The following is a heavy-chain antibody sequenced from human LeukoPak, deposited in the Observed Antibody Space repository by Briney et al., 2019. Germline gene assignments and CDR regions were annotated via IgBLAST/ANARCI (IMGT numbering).Heavy chain of an antibody. CDR1: GFTFRHYW. J-gene: IGHJ3*02. V-gene: IGHV3-7*01. CDR2: INDDGGEN. CDR3: VKDREGRYTVYEAAFDI. Sequence: GGSLRLSCAASGFTFRHYWMSWVRQAPGEGLEWVAKINDDGGENYYVDSVKGRFTISRDNAKNSLYLQMNSLRVEDTAVYYCVKDREGRYTVYEAAFDIWGQGTLVTVSS. D-gene: IGHD5/OR15-5a*01.